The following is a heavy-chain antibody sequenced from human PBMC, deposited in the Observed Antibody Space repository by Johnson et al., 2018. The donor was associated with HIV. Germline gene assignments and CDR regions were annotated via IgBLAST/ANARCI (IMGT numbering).Heavy chain of an antibody. V-gene: IGHV3-30*04. CDR3: ARVSQQQGGVYDAFDI. CDR1: GFTFSTYA. Sequence: QVQLVESGGGVVQPGRSLRLSCAASGFTFSTYAMHWVRQAPGKGLEWVALISYDGSDKYYADSLKARFTISRDNSKNTLYLQMNSLRAEDTAVYYCARVSQQQGGVYDAFDIWGQVTMVTVSS. CDR2: ISYDGSDK. D-gene: IGHD6-13*01. J-gene: IGHJ3*02.